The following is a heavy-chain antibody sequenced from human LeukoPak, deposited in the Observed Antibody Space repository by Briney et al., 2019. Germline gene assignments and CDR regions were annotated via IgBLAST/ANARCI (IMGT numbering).Heavy chain of an antibody. CDR1: GYTFTSYG. D-gene: IGHD3-10*01. CDR3: ARGVEYYTSGSYFDY. Sequence: ASVKVSCKPSGYTFTSYGISWVRQAPGQGLEWMGWISAYNGNTDYAQRLQGRVTMTTDTSTNTAYMSLRSLRSDDTAVYYCARGVEYYTSGSYFDYWGQGTLVTVSS. V-gene: IGHV1-18*01. CDR2: ISAYNGNT. J-gene: IGHJ4*02.